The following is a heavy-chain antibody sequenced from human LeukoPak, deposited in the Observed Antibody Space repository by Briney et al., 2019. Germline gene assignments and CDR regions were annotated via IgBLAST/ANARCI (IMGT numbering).Heavy chain of an antibody. Sequence: SETLSLTCTVSGGSISSGDYYWSWIRQPPGKGLEWIGYIYYSGSTYYNPSLKSRLTISVGTSKNQFSLKLSSVTAADTAVYYCARYTAMAHLFDYWGQGTLVTVSS. J-gene: IGHJ4*02. V-gene: IGHV4-30-4*08. D-gene: IGHD5-18*01. CDR3: ARYTAMAHLFDY. CDR2: IYYSGST. CDR1: GGSISSGDYY.